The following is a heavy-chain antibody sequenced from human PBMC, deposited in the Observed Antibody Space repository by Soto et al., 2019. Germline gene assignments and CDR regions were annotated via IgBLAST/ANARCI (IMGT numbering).Heavy chain of an antibody. V-gene: IGHV3-7*01. Sequence: EVQLVESGGGLVQPGGSLRLSCAASGFTFSGYWMTWVRQAPGKGLEWVANIKEDGSEKNYVDSVKGRFTISRDNAKNSLSLQMSSLSVEDMGVYYCARAGSEMDVGGQGTTVTVSS. CDR3: ARAGSEMDV. CDR2: IKEDGSEK. D-gene: IGHD3-10*01. J-gene: IGHJ6*02. CDR1: GFTFSGYW.